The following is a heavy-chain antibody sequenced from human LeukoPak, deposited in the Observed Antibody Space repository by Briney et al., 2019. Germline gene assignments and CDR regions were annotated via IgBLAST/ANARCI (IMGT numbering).Heavy chain of an antibody. CDR3: ARDLLTWDRFDY. J-gene: IGHJ4*02. D-gene: IGHD1-26*01. Sequence: ASVKVSCKASGYTFTGYYIHWVRQAAGQGLEWMGWINPKSGDTNYAQKFQGRVTMTRDTSISTAYMELSSLKSDDTAVYYCARDLLTWDRFDYWGQGTLVSVSS. V-gene: IGHV1-2*02. CDR1: GYTFTGYY. CDR2: INPKSGDT.